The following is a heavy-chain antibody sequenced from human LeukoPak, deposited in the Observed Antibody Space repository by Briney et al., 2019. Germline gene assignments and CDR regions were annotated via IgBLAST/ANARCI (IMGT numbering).Heavy chain of an antibody. CDR3: AKDKAAGDYYYYYMDV. V-gene: IGHV3-30*02. Sequence: PGGSLRLSCAASGFTFSSYGMHWVRQAPGKGLEWVAFIRYDGSNKYYADSVKGRFTISRDNSKNTLYLQMNSLRAEDTAVYYCAKDKAAGDYYYYYMDVWGKGTTVTISS. D-gene: IGHD6-13*01. J-gene: IGHJ6*03. CDR2: IRYDGSNK. CDR1: GFTFSSYG.